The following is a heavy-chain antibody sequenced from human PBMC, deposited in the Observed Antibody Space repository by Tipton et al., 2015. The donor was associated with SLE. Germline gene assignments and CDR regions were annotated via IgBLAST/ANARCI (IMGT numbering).Heavy chain of an antibody. V-gene: IGHV4-39*07. CDR2: IFYTGST. J-gene: IGHJ4*02. Sequence: TLSLTCTVSDGSISSTNYYWGWIRQPPGKGLEWIGSIFYTGSTYYNPSLKSRVSFSIDTSKHQFSLKLNSVTAADTAVYYCAGHPQLAYFDPWGPGTLVTVSS. D-gene: IGHD3-9*01. CDR3: AGHPQLAYFDP. CDR1: DGSISSTNYY.